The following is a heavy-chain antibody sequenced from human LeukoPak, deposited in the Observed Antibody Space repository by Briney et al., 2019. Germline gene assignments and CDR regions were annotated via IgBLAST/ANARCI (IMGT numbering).Heavy chain of an antibody. CDR2: IYYSGST. CDR1: GGSISSGGYY. Sequence: SETLSLTCTVSGGSISSGGYYWRWIRQHPGKGLEWIGYIYYSGSTYYNPSLKSRVTISVDTSKNQFSLKLSSVTAADTAVYCCARVLEGGYCSGGSCFNPNAWGAFDIWGQGTMVTVSS. V-gene: IGHV4-31*03. D-gene: IGHD2-15*01. CDR3: ARVLEGGYCSGGSCFNPNAWGAFDI. J-gene: IGHJ3*02.